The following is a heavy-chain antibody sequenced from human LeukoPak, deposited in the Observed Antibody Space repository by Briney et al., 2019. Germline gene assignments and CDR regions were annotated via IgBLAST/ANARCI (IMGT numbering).Heavy chain of an antibody. CDR2: MYPNSGNT. CDR3: ARVQENDYGDYDPYGMDV. V-gene: IGHV1-8*01. Sequence: ASVKVSCKASGYTFTSYDINWVRQATGQGLEWMGWMYPNSGNTGYAQKFQGRVTMTRNTSISTAYMELSSLRSEDTAVYYCARVQENDYGDYDPYGMDVWGQGTTVTVSS. J-gene: IGHJ6*02. CDR1: GYTFTSYD. D-gene: IGHD4-17*01.